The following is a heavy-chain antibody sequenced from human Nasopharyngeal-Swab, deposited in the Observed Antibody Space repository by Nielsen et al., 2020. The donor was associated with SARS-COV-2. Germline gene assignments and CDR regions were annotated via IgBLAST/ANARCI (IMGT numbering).Heavy chain of an antibody. J-gene: IGHJ6*03. CDR2: IRYDGSNK. V-gene: IGHV3-30*02. D-gene: IGHD2-2*01. CDR1: GFTFSSYG. CDR3: AKEGDCSSTSCSTFRDLRENYYYMDV. Sequence: GESLKISCAASGFTFSSYGMHWVRQAPGKGLEWVAFIRYDGSNKYYADSVKGRFTISRDNSKNTLYLQMNSLRAEDTAVYYCAKEGDCSSTSCSTFRDLRENYYYMDVWGKGTTVTVSS.